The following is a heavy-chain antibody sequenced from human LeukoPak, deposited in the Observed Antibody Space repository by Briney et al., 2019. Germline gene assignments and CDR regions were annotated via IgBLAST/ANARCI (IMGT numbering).Heavy chain of an antibody. V-gene: IGHV3-21*01. CDR1: GFTFSSYS. Sequence: GGSLRLSCAASGFTFSSYSMNWVRQAPGKGLEWVSSISSSRSYIYYADSVKGRFTISRDNTKNSLYLQMNRLRAEGTAVYYCARDPSIAATDPDAFDIWGQGTMVTVSS. CDR3: ARDPSIAATDPDAFDI. D-gene: IGHD6-6*01. CDR2: ISSSRSYI. J-gene: IGHJ3*02.